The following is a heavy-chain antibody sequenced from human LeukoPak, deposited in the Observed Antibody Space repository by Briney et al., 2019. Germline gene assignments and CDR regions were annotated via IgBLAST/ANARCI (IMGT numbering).Heavy chain of an antibody. CDR2: VYDSGST. D-gene: IGHD3-10*01. Sequence: PSETLSLTCTVSGGSIRRSYCYWGWIRQTPGKGLEWIGSVYDSGSTQYSPSLKSRLTLSVDTSENQFSLNLTSVTATDTAVYYCARSPLPYGAGRGYFDYWGRGTLVTVSS. V-gene: IGHV4-39*01. J-gene: IGHJ4*02. CDR1: GGSIRRSYCY. CDR3: ARSPLPYGAGRGYFDY.